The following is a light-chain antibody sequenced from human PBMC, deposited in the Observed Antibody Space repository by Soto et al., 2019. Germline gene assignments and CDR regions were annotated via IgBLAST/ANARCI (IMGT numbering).Light chain of an antibody. J-gene: IGKJ5*01. CDR3: QQYGSSPLIS. V-gene: IGKV3-20*01. CDR1: QSVTNNQ. CDR2: GAS. Sequence: EIVLTQSPGTLSLSPGERATLSCRASQSVTNNQLAWFRQKPGQAPRLLIFGASKRATGIPDRFSGSGSGRDFTLTISGLEPEDFAVYYCQQYGSSPLISFGQGTRLEIK.